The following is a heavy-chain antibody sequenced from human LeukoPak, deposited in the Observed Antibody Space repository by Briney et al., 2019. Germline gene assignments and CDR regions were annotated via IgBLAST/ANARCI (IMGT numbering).Heavy chain of an antibody. Sequence: GGSLRPSCAVSGFTLRNAWLRWVREAPGLWVKWGGRIKRKTDGGTTDYAAPVEGRFNISRDDSKNTLFLQMNSLKTEDTAVYYCTTGQNQHVAVAGTAGFDYWGQGNLVTVSS. J-gene: IGHJ4*02. CDR1: GFTLRNAW. CDR3: TTGQNQHVAVAGTAGFDY. V-gene: IGHV3-15*05. CDR2: IKRKTDGGTT. D-gene: IGHD6-19*01.